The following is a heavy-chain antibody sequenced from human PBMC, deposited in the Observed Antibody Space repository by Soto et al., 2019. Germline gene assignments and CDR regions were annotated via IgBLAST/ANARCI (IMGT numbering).Heavy chain of an antibody. D-gene: IGHD6-13*01. V-gene: IGHV3-48*02. CDR1: RFTFSSYG. Sequence: PWGSLRLPCAASRFTFSSYGMNWVRQAPWKGLAWVSYISSGTSTTNYADSVKGRFTISRGNAKSSLYLQLNSLRDDDTAVYSCARGGAGRPVNWRQETLV. CDR2: ISSGTSTT. CDR3: ARGGAGRPVN. J-gene: IGHJ4*01.